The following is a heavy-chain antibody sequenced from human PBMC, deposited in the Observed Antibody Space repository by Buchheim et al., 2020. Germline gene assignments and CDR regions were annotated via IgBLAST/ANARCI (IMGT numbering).Heavy chain of an antibody. J-gene: IGHJ6*02. Sequence: QLQLQESGPGLVKPSETLSLNCIVSGGSIGSTNSFWGWIRQPPGKGLEWIGSIYYSGNTYYNPSLKSRVTIQLDTSKNQFSLKLTSVTAADTAVYYCARDPSAYVTLVRGVDGMDVWGQETT. D-gene: IGHD3-10*01. CDR3: ARDPSAYVTLVRGVDGMDV. CDR2: IYYSGNT. CDR1: GGSIGSTNSF. V-gene: IGHV4-39*07.